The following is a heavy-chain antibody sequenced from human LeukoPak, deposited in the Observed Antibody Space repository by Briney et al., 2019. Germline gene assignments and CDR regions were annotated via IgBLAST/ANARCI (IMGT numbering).Heavy chain of an antibody. CDR1: GGSISSGDYY. CDR2: IYYSGST. J-gene: IGHJ3*02. Sequence: SETLSLTCTVSGGSISSGDYYWSWIRQPPGKGLEWIGYIYYSGSTYYNPSLKSRVTISVDTSKNQFSLKLSSVTAADTAVYYCARVGSSGPRDAFDIWGQGTMVTASS. V-gene: IGHV4-30-4*01. D-gene: IGHD3-22*01. CDR3: ARVGSSGPRDAFDI.